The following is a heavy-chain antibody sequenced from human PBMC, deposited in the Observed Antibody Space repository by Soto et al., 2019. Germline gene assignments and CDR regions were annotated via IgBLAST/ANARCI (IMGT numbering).Heavy chain of an antibody. D-gene: IGHD3-22*01. CDR3: ARDRVESGYPEYFQH. V-gene: IGHV3-53*01. CDR1: GFIVSSNY. J-gene: IGHJ1*01. Sequence: PGGSLRLSCAASGFIVSSNYMSWVRQAPGKGLEWVSVIYSGGSTYYADSVKGRFTISRDNSKNTLYLQMNSLRAEDTAVYYCARDRVESGYPEYFQHWGQGTLVTVSS. CDR2: IYSGGST.